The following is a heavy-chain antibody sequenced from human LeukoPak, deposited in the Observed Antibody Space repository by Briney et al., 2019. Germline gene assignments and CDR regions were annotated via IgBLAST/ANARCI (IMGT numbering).Heavy chain of an antibody. CDR3: ARGFEASPNWFDP. CDR2: IKQDGSEQ. J-gene: IGHJ5*02. CDR1: GFTFSSYQ. V-gene: IGHV3-7*01. Sequence: GGSLRLSCAASGFTFSSYQMNWVRQAPGKGLEWVANIKQDGSEQYYVDSVKGRFTISRDNAKSSLYLQMNSLRVDDTAVYYCARGFEASPNWFDPWGQGTLVTVSS.